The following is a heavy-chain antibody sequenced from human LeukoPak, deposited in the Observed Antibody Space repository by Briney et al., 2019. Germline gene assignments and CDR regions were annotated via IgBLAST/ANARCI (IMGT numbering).Heavy chain of an antibody. D-gene: IGHD3/OR15-3a*01. V-gene: IGHV3-74*01. CDR2: VKYDGSTT. J-gene: IGHJ4*02. Sequence: GGSLRLSCAASGFTFSSHGMNWVRQAPGKGLVWVSRVKYDGSTTAYADSVKGRFTISRDNTRNILYLEMNSLRVEDTAVYYCARDLNWLLFDYWGQGALVTVSS. CDR1: GFTFSSHG. CDR3: ARDLNWLLFDY.